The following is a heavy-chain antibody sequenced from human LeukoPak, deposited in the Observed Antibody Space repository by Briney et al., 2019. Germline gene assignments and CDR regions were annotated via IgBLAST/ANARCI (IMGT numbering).Heavy chain of an antibody. CDR1: GFTFSSYS. V-gene: IGHV3-21*01. D-gene: IGHD2-15*01. CDR3: ARDYVVVVVTEAFDI. J-gene: IGHJ3*02. Sequence: GGSLRLSCAASGFTFSSYSMNWVRQAPGKGLEWVSSISSSSSYIYYADSVKGRFTISRDNAKNSLYLQMNSLRAEDTAVYYCARDYVVVVVTEAFDIWGQGRMVTVSS. CDR2: ISSSSSYI.